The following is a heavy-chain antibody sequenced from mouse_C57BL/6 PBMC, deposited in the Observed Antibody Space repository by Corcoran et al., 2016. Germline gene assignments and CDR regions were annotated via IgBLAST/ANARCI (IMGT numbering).Heavy chain of an antibody. CDR2: INTYSGVP. CDR1: GYTFTTYG. V-gene: IGHV9-3*01. J-gene: IGHJ4*01. Sequence: QIQLVQSGPELKKPGETVKISCKASGYTFTTYGMSWVKQAPGKGLTWMGWINTYSGVPTYADDVKGQFAFSLETSASTAYLQINNLKNEDTATYFCARGQLRPLYAMDYWGQGTSVTVSS. CDR3: ARGQLRPLYAMDY. D-gene: IGHD3-2*02.